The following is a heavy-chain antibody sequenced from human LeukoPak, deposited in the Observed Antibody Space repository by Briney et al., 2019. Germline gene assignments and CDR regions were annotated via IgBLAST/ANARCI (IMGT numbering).Heavy chain of an antibody. V-gene: IGHV4-4*02. J-gene: IGHJ3*02. Sequence: SGTLSLTCAVSGGSISSSNWWSWVRQPPGKGLEWIGEIYHSGSTNYNPSLKSRVTISVDKSKNQFSLKLSSVTAADTAVYYCARDRAYDILTGYYDGAFDIWGQGTMVTVSS. CDR3: ARDRAYDILTGYYDGAFDI. D-gene: IGHD3-9*01. CDR1: GGSISSSNW. CDR2: IYHSGST.